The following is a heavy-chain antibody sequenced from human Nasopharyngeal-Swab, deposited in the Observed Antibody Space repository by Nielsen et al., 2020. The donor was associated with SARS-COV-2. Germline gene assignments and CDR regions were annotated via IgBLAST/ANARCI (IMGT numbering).Heavy chain of an antibody. J-gene: IGHJ6*02. D-gene: IGHD3-16*01. Sequence: WICQPPGQGLEWIGYIYYSGSTNYNPSLKSRVTISVDTSKNQFSLKLSSVTAADTAVYYCAIGGGGSYYYGMDVWGQGTTVTVSS. V-gene: IGHV4-59*01. CDR2: IYYSGST. CDR3: AIGGGGSYYYGMDV.